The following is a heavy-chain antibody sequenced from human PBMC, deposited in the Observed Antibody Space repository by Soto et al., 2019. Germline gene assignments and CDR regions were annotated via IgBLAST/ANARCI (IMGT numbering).Heavy chain of an antibody. CDR1: GFTFSYYW. D-gene: IGHD1-26*01. J-gene: IGHJ3*01. CDR3: ARGDRGAFDL. CDR2: IHSDGSST. V-gene: IGHV3-74*01. Sequence: EVQLVESGGGLVQPGESLRLSCAASGFTFSYYWMHWVRQAPGKGPVWVSRIHSDGSSTTYADSVKDRFSISRDNARNTVYLQMNSLRAEDTAVYYCARGDRGAFDLWGQGTVLTVSS.